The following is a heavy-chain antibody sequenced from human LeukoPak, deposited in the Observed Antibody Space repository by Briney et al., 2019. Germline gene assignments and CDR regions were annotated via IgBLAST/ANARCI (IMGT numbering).Heavy chain of an antibody. CDR1: GFTFSSYA. Sequence: GGSLRLSCAASGFTFSSYAMHWVRQAPGKGLEWVAVISYDGSNKYYADSVKGRFTISRDNSKNTLYLQMNSLRAEDTAVYYCARVLGDHSVYYYYYGVDVWGQGTTVTVSS. D-gene: IGHD3-10*01. CDR3: ARVLGDHSVYYYYYGVDV. J-gene: IGHJ6*02. CDR2: ISYDGSNK. V-gene: IGHV3-30-3*01.